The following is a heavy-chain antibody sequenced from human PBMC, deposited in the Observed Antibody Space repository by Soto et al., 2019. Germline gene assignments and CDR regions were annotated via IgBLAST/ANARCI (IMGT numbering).Heavy chain of an antibody. CDR1: GYTFTRSG. CDR2: ISTYNGDT. V-gene: IGHV1-18*01. Sequence: GASVKGSCKASGYTFTRSGISWGRQAPGQGLEWMGWISTYNGDTNYAQTFQGRVTMTTDTSTSTVHVEVRSLRSDDTAVYYCARDFSMVVVAPGYWRQGTLVTVSS. J-gene: IGHJ4*02. CDR3: ARDFSMVVVAPGY. D-gene: IGHD3-22*01.